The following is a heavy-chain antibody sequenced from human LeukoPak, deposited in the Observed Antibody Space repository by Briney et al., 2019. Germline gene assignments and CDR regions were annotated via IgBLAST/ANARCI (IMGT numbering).Heavy chain of an antibody. CDR2: IYHSGST. Sequence: PSETLSLTCVVSGGSISSSNSWSWVRQPPGKGLEWIGEIYHSGSTNYNPSLKSRVTMSVDKSKKQFSLNLSSVTAADTAVYYCARRTSGWYGIDYWGQGTLVTVSS. D-gene: IGHD6-19*01. V-gene: IGHV4-4*02. CDR1: GGSISSSNS. CDR3: ARRTSGWYGIDY. J-gene: IGHJ4*02.